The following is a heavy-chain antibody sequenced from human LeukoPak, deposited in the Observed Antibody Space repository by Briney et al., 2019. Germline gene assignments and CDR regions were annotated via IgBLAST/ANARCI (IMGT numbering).Heavy chain of an antibody. CDR3: AKSSADELLSTYFDY. CDR2: ISYDGSNK. V-gene: IGHV3-30*18. CDR1: GFTFSSYG. J-gene: IGHJ4*02. D-gene: IGHD1-26*01. Sequence: PGRSLRLSCAASGFTFSSYGMHWVRQAPGKGLEWVAVISYDGSNKYYADSVKGRFTISRDNSKNTLYLQMNSLRAEDTAVYYCAKSSADELLSTYFDYWGQGTLVTVSS.